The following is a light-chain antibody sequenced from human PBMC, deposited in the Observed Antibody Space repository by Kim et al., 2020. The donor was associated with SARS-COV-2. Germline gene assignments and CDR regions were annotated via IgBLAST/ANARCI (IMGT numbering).Light chain of an antibody. Sequence: ASVGDRVTITCRASQGISNDLAWYQQNPGKVPKLLIYAASALRSGVPVRFSCSGSGTDFTLTISSLQPEDAASYYCQKYNGAPWAFGQGTKVDIK. CDR3: QKYNGAPWA. CDR2: AAS. J-gene: IGKJ1*01. V-gene: IGKV1-27*01. CDR1: QGISND.